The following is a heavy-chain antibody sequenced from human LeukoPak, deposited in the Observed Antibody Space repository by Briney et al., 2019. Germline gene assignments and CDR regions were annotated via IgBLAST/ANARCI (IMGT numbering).Heavy chain of an antibody. V-gene: IGHV4-59*08. D-gene: IGHD6-19*01. CDR2: IYYSGST. CDR1: GGSISSYY. Sequence: SETLSLTCTVSGGSISSYYWSWIRQPPGKGLEWIGYIYYSGSTNYNPSLKSRVTISVDTSKNQFSLKLSSVTAADTAVYYCARGEGAIAVAGYFDYWGQGTLVTVSS. CDR3: ARGEGAIAVAGYFDY. J-gene: IGHJ4*02.